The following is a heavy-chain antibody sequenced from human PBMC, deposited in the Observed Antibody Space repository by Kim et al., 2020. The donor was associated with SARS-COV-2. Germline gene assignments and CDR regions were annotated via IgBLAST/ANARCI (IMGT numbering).Heavy chain of an antibody. J-gene: IGHJ4*02. D-gene: IGHD6-19*01. CDR3: AREGHSSGSMGCDN. CDR1: GYTFTTYA. CDR2: INAGNGKT. V-gene: IGHV1-3*01. Sequence: ASVKVSCKASGYTFTTYAMNWVRQAPGQSLEWMGWINAGNGKTRYSQKFQGRVTITRDTSASTAYMELSSLRSEDTAVYYCAREGHSSGSMGCDNWGLGTLDTVSS.